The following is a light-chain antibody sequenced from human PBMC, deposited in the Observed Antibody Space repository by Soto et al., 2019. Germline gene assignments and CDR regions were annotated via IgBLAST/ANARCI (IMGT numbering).Light chain of an antibody. CDR1: SSDVGGYNY. J-gene: IGLJ1*01. CDR3: CSKGGSYTYG. CDR2: DVS. V-gene: IGLV2-11*01. Sequence: QSALTQPRSVSGSPGQSVTISCTGTSSDVGGYNYVSWYQQHPGKAPKLMIYDVSKRPSGVPDRFSGSKSGNTASLTISGLQGEDEAEYYCCSKGGSYTYGFGTGTKLTGL.